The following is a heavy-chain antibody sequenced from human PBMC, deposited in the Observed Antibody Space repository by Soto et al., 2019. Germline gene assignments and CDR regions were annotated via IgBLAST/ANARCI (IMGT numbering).Heavy chain of an antibody. CDR3: ARAVGPFDY. CDR1: GFTFSTYG. V-gene: IGHV3-33*01. CDR2: IWHDGSNK. Sequence: GALRLSCAGAGFTFSTYGIHWVRQAPGKGLEWVAVIWHDGSNKYYADSVKGRFTISRDNSKNTLYLQMNSLRAEDTAVYYCARAVGPFDYWGQGT. D-gene: IGHD1-26*01. J-gene: IGHJ4*02.